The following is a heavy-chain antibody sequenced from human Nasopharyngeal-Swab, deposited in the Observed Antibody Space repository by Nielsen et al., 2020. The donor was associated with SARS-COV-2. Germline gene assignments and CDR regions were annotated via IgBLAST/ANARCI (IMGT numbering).Heavy chain of an antibody. V-gene: IGHV4-39*01. Sequence: GSLRLSCTVSGGSISSSSYYWGWIRQPPGKGLEWIGSIYYSGSTYYNPSLKSRVTISVDTSKNQFSLKLSSVTAADTAVYYCARQHRSQYYDILTGYYEDYYFDYWGQGTLVTVSP. CDR3: ARQHRSQYYDILTGYYEDYYFDY. CDR1: GGSISSSSYY. J-gene: IGHJ4*02. CDR2: IYYSGST. D-gene: IGHD3-9*01.